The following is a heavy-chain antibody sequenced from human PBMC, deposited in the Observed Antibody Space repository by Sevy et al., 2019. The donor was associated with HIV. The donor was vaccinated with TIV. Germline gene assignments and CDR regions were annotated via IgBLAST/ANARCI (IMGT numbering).Heavy chain of an antibody. CDR2: IKSKTDGGRT. CDR3: TTDVGDRFDRLLFDN. Sequence: GGSLRLSCAASGFTFSNAWMSWVRQAPGKGLEWVGRIKSKTDGGRTDYAVPVKARFTISRDDSIDKRYLQMNSMETGDRVVYYCTTDVGDRFDRLLFDNCGKGTLVTVSS. V-gene: IGHV3-15*01. J-gene: IGHJ4*02. D-gene: IGHD3-9*01. CDR1: GFTFSNAW.